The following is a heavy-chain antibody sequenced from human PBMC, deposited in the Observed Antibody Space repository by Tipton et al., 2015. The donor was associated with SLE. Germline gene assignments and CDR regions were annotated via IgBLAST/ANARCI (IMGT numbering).Heavy chain of an antibody. J-gene: IGHJ4*02. V-gene: IGHV4-39*07. CDR2: TYDSGST. CDR3: ARVREDHNYDFDN. D-gene: IGHD5-24*01. Sequence: LRLSCAVTTDSISSSGYSWGWIRQPPGRGLEWIGTTYDSGSTYYSPSLSSRVTISVDTSKNQISLRLTSVTAADTAVYFCARVREDHNYDFDNWGQGTLVTVSS. CDR1: TDSISSSGYS.